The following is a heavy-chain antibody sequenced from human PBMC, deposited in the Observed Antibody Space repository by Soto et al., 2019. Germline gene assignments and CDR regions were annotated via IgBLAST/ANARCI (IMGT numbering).Heavy chain of an antibody. CDR2: IKQDGSEK. V-gene: IGHV3-7*05. D-gene: IGHD5-12*01. Sequence: GSLRLSCAASGFTFSSYWMSWVRQAPGKGLEWVANIKQDGSEKYYVDSVKGRFTISRDNAKNSLYLQMNSLRAEDTAVYYCARGKNGDGYNLRLFGMDVWGQGTTVTVSS. J-gene: IGHJ6*02. CDR1: GFTFSSYW. CDR3: ARGKNGDGYNLRLFGMDV.